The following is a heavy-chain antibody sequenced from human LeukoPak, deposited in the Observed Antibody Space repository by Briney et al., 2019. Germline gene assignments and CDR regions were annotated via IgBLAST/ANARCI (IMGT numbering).Heavy chain of an antibody. J-gene: IGHJ4*02. CDR1: GGSFSGYY. D-gene: IGHD3-3*01. Sequence: SETLSLTCAVYGGSFSGYYWSWIRQPPGKGLEWIGEINHSGSTNYNPSLKSRVTISVDTSKNQFSLKLSSVTAADTAVYYCARLWSGYPASAWGQGTRVTVSS. V-gene: IGHV4-34*01. CDR3: ARLWSGYPASA. CDR2: INHSGST.